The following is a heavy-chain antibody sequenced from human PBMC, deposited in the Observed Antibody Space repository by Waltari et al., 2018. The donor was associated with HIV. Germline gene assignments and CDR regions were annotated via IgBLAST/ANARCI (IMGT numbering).Heavy chain of an antibody. V-gene: IGHV3-21*01. CDR2: ISRSSDYI. Sequence: EVQLVESGGGLAKPGGSRRLSRAASGFRFSRYAMNWVRQAPGKGLEWIAYISRSSDYIYYADSIKGRFTISRDNAKNSVFLHMDNLRDVDTAVYYCTATVTTRGTFDYWGQGTAVPVS. J-gene: IGHJ4*02. CDR3: TATVTTRGTFDY. D-gene: IGHD4-17*01. CDR1: GFRFSRYA.